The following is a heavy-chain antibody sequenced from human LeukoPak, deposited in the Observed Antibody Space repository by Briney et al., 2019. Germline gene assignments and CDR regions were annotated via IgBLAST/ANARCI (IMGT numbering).Heavy chain of an antibody. D-gene: IGHD2-21*02. Sequence: SETLSLTCTVSGDSIRSYYWSWIRQPPGKGLEWIGHIYYSGNTNYNPSLKSRVTISVDTSKNQFSLKLSSVTAADTAVYYCARGAGYCGGDCYLNWFDPWGQGTLVTVSS. V-gene: IGHV4-59*01. CDR3: ARGAGYCGGDCYLNWFDP. J-gene: IGHJ5*02. CDR2: IYYSGNT. CDR1: GDSIRSYY.